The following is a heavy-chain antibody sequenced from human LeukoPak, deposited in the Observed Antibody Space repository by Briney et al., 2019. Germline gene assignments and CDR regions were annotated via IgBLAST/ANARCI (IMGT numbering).Heavy chain of an antibody. J-gene: IGHJ4*02. CDR3: ARDYCSGPKCYFIDY. CDR2: ITSSSTV. CDR1: GFTFSNYI. Sequence: GGSLRLSCAASGFTFSNYIMNWVRQAPGKGLEWVSYITSSSTVYYAGSVKGRFTISRDNAKNSLFLQMNSLRAEDTAVYYCARDYCSGPKCYFIDYWGQGVLVTVSS. D-gene: IGHD2-15*01. V-gene: IGHV3-69-1*01.